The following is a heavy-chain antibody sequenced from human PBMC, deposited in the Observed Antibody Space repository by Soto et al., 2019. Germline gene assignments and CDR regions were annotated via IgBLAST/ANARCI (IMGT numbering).Heavy chain of an antibody. CDR1: GFTFSSYS. CDR2: ISSSSSYI. CDR3: ARAAYYYDTGNWFDP. J-gene: IGHJ5*02. V-gene: IGHV3-21*01. D-gene: IGHD3-22*01. Sequence: GGSLRLSCAASGFTFSSYSMNWVRQAPGKGLEWVSSISSSSSYIYYADSVKGRFTISRDNAKNLLYLQMNSLRAEDTAVYYCARAAYYYDTGNWFDPWGQGTLVTVSS.